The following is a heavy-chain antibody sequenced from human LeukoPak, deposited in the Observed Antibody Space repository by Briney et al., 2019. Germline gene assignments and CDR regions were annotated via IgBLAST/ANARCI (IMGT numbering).Heavy chain of an antibody. Sequence: GGSLRLSCAASGFIFSDYYMSWIRQAPGKGLEWVSFISSGGTTIYYADSVKGRFTISRDNAQNSLYLQMNSLRAEDTAVYYCASSARYSGSYFLRGQGGNGLVSYFDYWGQGTLVTVSS. D-gene: IGHD1-26*01. CDR1: GFIFSDYY. J-gene: IGHJ4*02. CDR2: ISSGGTTI. V-gene: IGHV3-11*04. CDR3: ASSARYSGSYFLRGQGGNGLVSYFDY.